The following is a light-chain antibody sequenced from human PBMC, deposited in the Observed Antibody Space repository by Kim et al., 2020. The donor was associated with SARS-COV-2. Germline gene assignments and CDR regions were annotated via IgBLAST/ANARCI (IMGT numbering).Light chain of an antibody. CDR3: QVWDSSSDHWV. V-gene: IGLV3-21*04. J-gene: IGLJ3*02. CDR1: NLGSKR. CDR2: YDS. Sequence: APRKTTRITCGGNNLGSKRFLWYQKKPGQAPVLVIYYDSDRPSGIPGRCSGANSGNTATLTSSWVEAGDEADYYCQVWDSSSDHWVFGGGTQLTVL.